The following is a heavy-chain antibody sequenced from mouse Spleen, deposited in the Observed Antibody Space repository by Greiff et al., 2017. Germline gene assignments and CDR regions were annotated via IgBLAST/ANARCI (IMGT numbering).Heavy chain of an antibody. CDR1: GFNIKDYY. CDR2: IDPEDGET. V-gene: IGHV14-2*01. J-gene: IGHJ3*01. Sequence: EVHLVESGAELVKPGASVKLSCTASGFNIKDYYMHWVKQRTEQGLEWIGRIDPEDGETKYAPKFQGKATITADTSSNTAYLQLSSLTSEDTAVYYCATYYRYDAWFAYWGQGTLVTVSA. D-gene: IGHD2-14*01. CDR3: ATYYRYDAWFAY.